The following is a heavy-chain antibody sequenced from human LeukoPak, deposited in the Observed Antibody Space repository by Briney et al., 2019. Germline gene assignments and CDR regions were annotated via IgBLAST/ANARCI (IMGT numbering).Heavy chain of an antibody. J-gene: IGHJ6*02. V-gene: IGHV3-21*01. CDR2: ISNSSSYI. Sequence: KPGGSLRLSCAASGFTFSSYRMNWVRQAPGKGLEWVSSISNSSSYIYYADSVKGRFTISRDNAKNSLYLQMNSLRAEDTAVYYCARASEQWLVQEIPDYYGMDVWGQGTTVTVSS. D-gene: IGHD6-19*01. CDR3: ARASEQWLVQEIPDYYGMDV. CDR1: GFTFSSYR.